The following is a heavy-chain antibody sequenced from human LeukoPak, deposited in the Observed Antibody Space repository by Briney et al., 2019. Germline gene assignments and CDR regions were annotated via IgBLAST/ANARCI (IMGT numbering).Heavy chain of an antibody. D-gene: IGHD6-13*01. V-gene: IGHV3-7*01. CDR3: ARDGTAAGLYFDL. CDR2: IRQDGSEK. J-gene: IGHJ4*01. Sequence: RGSLRLSCEVSGVTLTDYLMNWVAQAPGKGPGWVASIRQDGSEKTYVDSVKGRFTISRNNTKNSLSLQLNGLRAEDTAVYYCARDGTAAGLYFDLWGQGTLVTVSS. CDR1: GVTLTDYL.